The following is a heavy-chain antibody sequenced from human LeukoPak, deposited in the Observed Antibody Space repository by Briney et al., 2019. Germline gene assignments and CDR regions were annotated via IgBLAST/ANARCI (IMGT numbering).Heavy chain of an antibody. D-gene: IGHD1-26*01. Sequence: SVKVSCKASGGTFSSYTISWVRQAPGQGLEWMGRIIPILGIANYAQKFQGRVTITADKSTSTAYMELSSLRSEDTAVCYCARVSGELDWFDPWGQGTLVTVSS. J-gene: IGHJ5*02. CDR2: IIPILGIA. CDR1: GGTFSSYT. V-gene: IGHV1-69*02. CDR3: ARVSGELDWFDP.